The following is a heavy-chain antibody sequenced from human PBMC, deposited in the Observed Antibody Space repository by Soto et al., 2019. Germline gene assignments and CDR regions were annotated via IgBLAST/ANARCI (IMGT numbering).Heavy chain of an antibody. D-gene: IGHD6-13*01. CDR2: MNPNSGNT. V-gene: IGHV1-8*01. CDR1: GYTFTSYD. CDR3: ARAPPLTAAGRTWFDP. J-gene: IGHJ5*02. Sequence: QVQLVQSGAEVKKPGASVKVSCKASGYTFTSYDINWVRQATGQGLEWMGWMNPNSGNTGYAQKFQGRVTMTRNTSISTDYMELSSLRSADTAVYYCARAPPLTAAGRTWFDPWGQGTLVTVSS.